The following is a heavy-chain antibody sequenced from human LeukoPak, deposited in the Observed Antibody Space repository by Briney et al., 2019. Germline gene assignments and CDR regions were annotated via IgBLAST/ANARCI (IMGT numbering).Heavy chain of an antibody. CDR1: GFTFSSYW. J-gene: IGHJ6*03. D-gene: IGHD1-26*01. Sequence: PGGSLRLSCAASGFTFSSYWMSWVRQAPGKGLEWVAILSYDGSNKYYTDSVKGRFTISRDNSKNTLFLQMNSLRVEDTAVYYCAKHPGDFTGIVNYYYMDVWGKGTTVTVSS. V-gene: IGHV3-30*18. CDR2: LSYDGSNK. CDR3: AKHPGDFTGIVNYYYMDV.